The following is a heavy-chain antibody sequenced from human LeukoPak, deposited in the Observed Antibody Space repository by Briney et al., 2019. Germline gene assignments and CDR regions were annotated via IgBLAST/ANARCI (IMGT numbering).Heavy chain of an antibody. CDR3: AFNTVFGVVTSSFDI. D-gene: IGHD3-3*01. Sequence: ASVKVSCKASGYTFTSYCMHWVRQAPGQGLEWMGWINPDNGGTNYAQKFQGRVTMNRDTSITTAYMDLSSLRSDATAVYYCAFNTVFGVVTSSFDIWGQGTMVTVSS. V-gene: IGHV1-2*02. CDR1: GYTFTSYC. CDR2: INPDNGGT. J-gene: IGHJ3*02.